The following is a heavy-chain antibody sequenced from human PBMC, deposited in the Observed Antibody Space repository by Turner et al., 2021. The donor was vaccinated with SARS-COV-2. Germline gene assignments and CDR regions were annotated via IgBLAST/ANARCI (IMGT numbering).Heavy chain of an antibody. CDR2: ISYDGSNK. CDR3: AKAETYSSGWSGGRSYYYYYMDV. CDR1: GFTFSSYG. J-gene: IGHJ6*03. D-gene: IGHD6-19*01. V-gene: IGHV3-30*18. Sequence: QVPLVESGGGVVQPGRSLRLSCAASGFTFSSYGMHWVRQAPGKGLEWVAVISYDGSNKYYADSVKGRFTISRDNSKNTLYLQMNSLRAEDTAVYYCAKAETYSSGWSGGRSYYYYYMDVWGKGTTVTVSS.